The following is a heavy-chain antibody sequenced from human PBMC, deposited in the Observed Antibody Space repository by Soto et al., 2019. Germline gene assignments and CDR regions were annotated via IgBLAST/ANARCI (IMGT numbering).Heavy chain of an antibody. V-gene: IGHV1-18*01. J-gene: IGHJ4*02. Sequence: QVQLVQSGAEVKKPGASVKVSCKASGYTFTSDGISWVRQAPGQGLEWMGWISACNGNTNYAQKLQGRVTMTTDTSTSTGYVALRSLRSQDSTVYYCAREPDIFDSGGRVTLVTVSS. CDR3: AREPDIFDS. CDR2: ISACNGNT. CDR1: GYTFTSDG.